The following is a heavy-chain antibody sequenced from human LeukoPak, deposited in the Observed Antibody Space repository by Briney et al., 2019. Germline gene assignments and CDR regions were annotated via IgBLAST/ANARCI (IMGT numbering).Heavy chain of an antibody. Sequence: GGSLRLSCAASGFTFSSYAMSWVRQAPGKGLEWVSAISGSGGSTYYADSVKGRFTISRDNSKNTVYLQMNSLRAEDTAVYYCARDSGEYYFDYWGQGTLVTVSA. CDR1: GFTFSSYA. J-gene: IGHJ4*02. V-gene: IGHV3-23*01. CDR3: ARDSGEYYFDY. CDR2: ISGSGGST. D-gene: IGHD6-6*01.